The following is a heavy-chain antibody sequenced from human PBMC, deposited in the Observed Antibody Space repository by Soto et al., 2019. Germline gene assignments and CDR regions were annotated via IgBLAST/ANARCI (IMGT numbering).Heavy chain of an antibody. CDR1: GFTFNIYA. D-gene: IGHD2-21*01. J-gene: IGHJ4*02. V-gene: IGHV3-30-3*01. CDR2: ISYDGSNK. CDR3: ARDYLQENPRGLVG. Sequence: QVQLVESGGGVVQPGGSLRLSCAASGFTFNIYAMHWVRQAPGKGLEWVAVISYDGSNKYYGDSVKGRFTISRDNSKNTLDLQMNSLTAEDTAVYYCARDYLQENPRGLVGWGQGTLVTVSS.